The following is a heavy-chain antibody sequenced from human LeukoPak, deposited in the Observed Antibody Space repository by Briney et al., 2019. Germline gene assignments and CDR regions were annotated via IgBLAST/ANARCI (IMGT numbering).Heavy chain of an antibody. CDR3: ARYGDIYGDYFDY. D-gene: IGHD4-17*01. Sequence: SQTLSLTCTVSGGSISSGGYYWSWIRQHPGKGLEWIGYIYYSGSTYYNPSLKSRVTISVDTSKNQFSLKLSSVTAADTAVYYCARYGDIYGDYFDYWGQGTLVTVSP. J-gene: IGHJ4*02. CDR2: IYYSGST. V-gene: IGHV4-31*03. CDR1: GGSISSGGYY.